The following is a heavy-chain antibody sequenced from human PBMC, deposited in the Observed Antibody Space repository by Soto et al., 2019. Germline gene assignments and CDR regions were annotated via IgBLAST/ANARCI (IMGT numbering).Heavy chain of an antibody. CDR3: AGVKNRGYRYAYYYYGMDV. CDR1: GYTFTSYG. J-gene: IGHJ6*02. CDR2: ISAYNGNT. Sequence: GASVKVSCKASGYTFTSYGISWVRQAPGQGLEWMGWISAYNGNTNYAQKLQGRVTMTTDTSTSTAYMELRSLRSDDTAVYYCAGVKNRGYRYAYYYYGMDVWGQGTTVTVSS. V-gene: IGHV1-18*01. D-gene: IGHD3-10*01.